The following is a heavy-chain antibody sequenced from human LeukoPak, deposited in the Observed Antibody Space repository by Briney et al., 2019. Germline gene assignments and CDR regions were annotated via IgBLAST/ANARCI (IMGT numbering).Heavy chain of an antibody. J-gene: IGHJ4*02. CDR3: ARVITVRGVIFDY. Sequence: PSETLSLTGTVSGGSISTYYWSWIRQPPGKGLEWIGYVYYNGSTNYNPSLKSRVTISADTSKNQFSLRLSSVTAADTAVYYCARVITVRGVIFDYWGQGTLVTVSS. CDR2: VYYNGST. CDR1: GGSISTYY. D-gene: IGHD3-16*01. V-gene: IGHV4-59*01.